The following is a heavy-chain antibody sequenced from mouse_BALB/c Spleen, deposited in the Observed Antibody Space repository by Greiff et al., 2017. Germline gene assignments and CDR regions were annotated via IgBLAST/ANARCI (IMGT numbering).Heavy chain of an antibody. CDR1: GYSITSGYY. CDR3: AREATRYYAMDY. Sequence: EVQLQQSGPGLVKPSQSLSLTCSVTGYSITSGYYWHWIRQFPGNKLEWMGYISYDGSNNYNPSLKNRISITRDTSKNQFFLKLNSVTTEDTATYYCAREATRYYAMDYWGQGTSVTVSS. V-gene: IGHV3-6*02. CDR2: ISYDGSN. J-gene: IGHJ4*01. D-gene: IGHD1-2*01.